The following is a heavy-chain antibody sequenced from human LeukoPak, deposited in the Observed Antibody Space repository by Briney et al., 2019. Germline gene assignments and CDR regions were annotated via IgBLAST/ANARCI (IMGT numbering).Heavy chain of an antibody. J-gene: IGHJ6*03. CDR3: ARRRQGDYDFWSGSPVWYMDV. CDR1: GGSFSGYY. V-gene: IGHV4-34*01. CDR2: INHSGYT. Sequence: PSETLSLTCAVYGGSFSGYYWSWIRQSPGKRLEWIGEINHSGYTNYNPSLKSRLIILVDTSKNQFSLKVSSVTAADTAVYYCARRRQGDYDFWSGSPVWYMDVWGKGTTVTVSS. D-gene: IGHD3-3*01.